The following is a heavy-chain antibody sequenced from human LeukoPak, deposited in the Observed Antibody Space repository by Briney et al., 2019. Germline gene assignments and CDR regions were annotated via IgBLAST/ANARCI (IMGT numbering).Heavy chain of an antibody. CDR3: AKQAGGGYYMDV. D-gene: IGHD2-8*02. J-gene: IGHJ6*03. V-gene: IGHV3-23*01. CDR1: GFTFSGYV. Sequence: GGSLRLSCAASGFTFSGYVTSWVRQAPGKGLEWVSTISGSGGSTYYADSVRGRFTISRDNSKNTLYLQMNSLRAEDTAVYYCAKQAGGGYYMDVWGKGTTVTVSS. CDR2: ISGSGGST.